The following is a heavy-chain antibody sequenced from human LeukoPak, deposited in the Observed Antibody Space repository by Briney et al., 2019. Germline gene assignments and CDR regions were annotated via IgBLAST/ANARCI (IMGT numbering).Heavy chain of an antibody. CDR1: GFTFSSYG. CDR3: ARDRDGVEPAALFDY. CDR2: IRYDGSNK. J-gene: IGHJ4*02. V-gene: IGHV3-33*01. D-gene: IGHD2-2*01. Sequence: PGGSLRLSCAASGFTFSSYGMHWVRQAPGKGLEWVAVIRYDGSNKYYADSVKGRFTIFRDNSKNTLYLQMNSLRAEDTAVYYCARDRDGVEPAALFDYWGQGTLVTVSS.